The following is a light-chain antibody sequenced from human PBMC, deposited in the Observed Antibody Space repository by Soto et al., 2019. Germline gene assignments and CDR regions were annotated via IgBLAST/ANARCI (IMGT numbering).Light chain of an antibody. V-gene: IGLV2-23*01. CDR2: EGF. Sequence: QSVLTQPASVSGPPGQSITISCSGTSNDIGSNNLVSWYQHHPGKAPKLMIYEGFKRPSGVSYRFSGSKSGNTASLTISGRQAEDEADYYCCSYAGSGTFYVFGTGTKLTVL. CDR3: CSYAGSGTFYV. CDR1: SNDIGSNNL. J-gene: IGLJ1*01.